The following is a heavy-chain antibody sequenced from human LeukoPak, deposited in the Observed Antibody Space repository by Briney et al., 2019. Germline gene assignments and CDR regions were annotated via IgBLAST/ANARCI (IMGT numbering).Heavy chain of an antibody. CDR3: ARLKPTSYYDSSGKGDFDY. D-gene: IGHD3-22*01. CDR2: IYYSGST. J-gene: IGHJ4*02. Sequence: PSETLSLTCTVSGGSISSYYWSWIRQPPGKGLEWIGYIYYSGSTNYNPSLKSRVTISVDTSKNQFSLKLTSVTAADTAVYYCARLKPTSYYDSSGKGDFDYWGQGTLVTVSS. V-gene: IGHV4-59*01. CDR1: GGSISSYY.